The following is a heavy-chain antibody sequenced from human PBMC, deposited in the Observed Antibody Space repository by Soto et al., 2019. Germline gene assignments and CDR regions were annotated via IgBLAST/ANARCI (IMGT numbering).Heavy chain of an antibody. D-gene: IGHD3-3*01. CDR2: IKPWDASTTAE. CDR3: ARTWSGSGYYFDN. Sequence: GGSLRLSCAASGFTFRNFRMSWVRQAPGRGLEWIAHIKPWDASTTAEYYADPVKGRFTISRDNAKSPLNLQRNSLRAEDTAVYHWARTWSGSGYYFDNWGQGTLVTGSS. V-gene: IGHV3-48*04. J-gene: IGHJ4*02. CDR1: GFTFRNFR.